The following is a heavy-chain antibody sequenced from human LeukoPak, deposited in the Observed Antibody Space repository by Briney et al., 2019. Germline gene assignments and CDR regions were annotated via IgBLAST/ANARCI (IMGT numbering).Heavy chain of an antibody. CDR3: ARVGTYYDILTGYSRYYFDY. CDR1: GGSISSYY. Sequence: SETLSLTCTVSGGSISSYYWSWIRQPPGKGLEWIGYIYYSGSTNYNPSLKSRVTISVVTSKNQFSLKLSSVTAADTAVYYCARVGTYYDILTGYSRYYFDYWGQGTLVTVSS. V-gene: IGHV4-59*01. CDR2: IYYSGST. J-gene: IGHJ4*02. D-gene: IGHD3-9*01.